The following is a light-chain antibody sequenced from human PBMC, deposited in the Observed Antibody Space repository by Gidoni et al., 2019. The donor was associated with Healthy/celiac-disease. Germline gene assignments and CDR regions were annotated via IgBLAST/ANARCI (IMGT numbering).Light chain of an antibody. CDR2: AAY. Sequence: DIQMTQSPSSLSASVGDRVTIPCRASQSISSYLNWYQQKPGKAPKRLIYAAYSLQSGVPSRFSGSGSGTDFTLTISSLQPEDFATYYCQQSYSTLITFGPGTKVDIK. CDR1: QSISSY. CDR3: QQSYSTLIT. J-gene: IGKJ3*01. V-gene: IGKV1-39*01.